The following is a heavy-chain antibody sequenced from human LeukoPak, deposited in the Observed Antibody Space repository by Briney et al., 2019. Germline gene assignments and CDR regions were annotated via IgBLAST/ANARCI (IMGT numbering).Heavy chain of an antibody. CDR1: GGSISSYY. V-gene: IGHV4-59*03. CDR3: AAVVVSGTPYFDY. Sequence: SETLSLTCTVSGGSISSYYWSWIRQPPGKGLEWIGYIYYSGNTNYNPSLKSRVTISVDTSKNQFSLTLTSVTAADTAVYYCAAVVVSGTPYFDYWGQGTLVTVSS. J-gene: IGHJ4*02. CDR2: IYYSGNT. D-gene: IGHD2-21*02.